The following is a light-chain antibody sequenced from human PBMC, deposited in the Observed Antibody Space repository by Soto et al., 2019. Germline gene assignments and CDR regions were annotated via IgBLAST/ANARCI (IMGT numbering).Light chain of an antibody. V-gene: IGKV3-20*01. Sequence: SPGALSLSTGERATLSCRASQSVSSSNLTWYQQKPAQAPRLLIYAASRRAPGIPERFSGSGSGTDFTLTISRLEPEDFAVYYCQQSLTPPRTFGQGTKVDI. J-gene: IGKJ1*01. CDR3: QQSLTPPRT. CDR2: AAS. CDR1: QSVSSSN.